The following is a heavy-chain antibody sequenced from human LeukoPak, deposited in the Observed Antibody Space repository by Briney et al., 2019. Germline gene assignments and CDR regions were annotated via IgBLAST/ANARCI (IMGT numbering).Heavy chain of an antibody. CDR1: GYSISSGYY. J-gene: IGHJ6*03. D-gene: IGHD3-10*01. Sequence: PSETLSLTCTVSGYSISSGYYWAWIRQPPGKGLEWIGEINHSGSTNYNPSLKSRVTISVDTSKNQFSLKLSSVTAADTAVYYCARTYGSGTPVRFYYYYMDVWGKGTTVTISS. CDR3: ARTYGSGTPVRFYYYYMDV. V-gene: IGHV4-38-2*02. CDR2: INHSGST.